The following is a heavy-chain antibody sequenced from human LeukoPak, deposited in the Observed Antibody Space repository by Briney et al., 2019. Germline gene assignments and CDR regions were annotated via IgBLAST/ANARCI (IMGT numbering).Heavy chain of an antibody. J-gene: IGHJ6*03. Sequence: GGSLRLSCAASGFTFSSYGMHWVRQAPGKGLEWVAVIWFDGSNKDYADSVKGRFTISRDNSKTTLYLQMNSLRAEDTAVYYCAKDILTFVPKNYMDVWGKGTTVTVSS. D-gene: IGHD3-9*01. CDR1: GFTFSSYG. V-gene: IGHV3-33*06. CDR2: IWFDGSNK. CDR3: AKDILTFVPKNYMDV.